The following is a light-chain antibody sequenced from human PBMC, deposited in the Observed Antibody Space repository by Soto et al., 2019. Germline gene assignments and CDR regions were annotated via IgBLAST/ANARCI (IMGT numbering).Light chain of an antibody. CDR1: SRDIGNYNI. CDR2: DVT. Sequence: QSVLTQPASVSGSPGQSITISCTGTSRDIGNYNIVSWYQHHPGKAPQLIIYDVTKRPSGVSYRFSGSKAGNTASLTISGLQAEDEADYSCCSYAGANWVFGGGTQLTVL. V-gene: IGLV2-23*02. J-gene: IGLJ3*02. CDR3: CSYAGANWV.